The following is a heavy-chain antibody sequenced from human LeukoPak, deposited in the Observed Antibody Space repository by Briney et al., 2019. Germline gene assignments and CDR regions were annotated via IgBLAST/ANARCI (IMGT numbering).Heavy chain of an antibody. CDR3: AGGPAY. Sequence: PGGSLRLSCAASGFTFSSYWMHWVRQAPGKGLVWVSRISTDGSTTTYADSVKGRFTISRDNAKNTAYLQMNSLRAEDTAVYYCAGGPAYWGQGILVTVSS. CDR2: ISTDGSTT. CDR1: GFTFSSYW. V-gene: IGHV3-74*01. J-gene: IGHJ4*02. D-gene: IGHD1-14*01.